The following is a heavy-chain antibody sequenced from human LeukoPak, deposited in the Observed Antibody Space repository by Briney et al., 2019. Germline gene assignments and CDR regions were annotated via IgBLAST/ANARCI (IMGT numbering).Heavy chain of an antibody. CDR1: GGSISGYY. D-gene: IGHD2-2*01. J-gene: IGHJ4*02. Sequence: SETLSLTCTVSGGSISGYYWNWIRQSPGKGLEWIGYIYYSGSTNYNSSLRSRVTMSVDTSKNQFSLKLSSVTAADTAVYYCARQGPGYCGGTSCYGVAYWGQGTLVTVSS. V-gene: IGHV4-59*01. CDR3: ARQGPGYCGGTSCYGVAY. CDR2: IYYSGST.